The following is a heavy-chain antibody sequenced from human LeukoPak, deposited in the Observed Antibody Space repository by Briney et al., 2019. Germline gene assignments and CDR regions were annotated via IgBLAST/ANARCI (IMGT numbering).Heavy chain of an antibody. CDR1: GGTFISYA. D-gene: IGHD3-10*01. CDR2: IIPIFGTA. Sequence: SVKVSCKASGGTFISYAISWVRQAPGQGLGWMGGIIPIFGTANYAQKFQGRVTITADESTSTAYMELNSLRSEDTAVYYCARAGNLMGGGIDYWGQGTLVTVSS. J-gene: IGHJ4*02. CDR3: ARAGNLMGGGIDY. V-gene: IGHV1-69*13.